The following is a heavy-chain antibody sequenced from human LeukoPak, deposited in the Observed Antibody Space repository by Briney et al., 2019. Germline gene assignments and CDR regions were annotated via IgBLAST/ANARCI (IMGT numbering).Heavy chain of an antibody. V-gene: IGHV1-8*01. CDR1: GHTFTSYD. D-gene: IGHD1-1*01. CDR2: MNPKSGYT. CDR3: ARGRRYNWNPIPLEAFDI. Sequence: ASVKVSCKASGHTFTSYDINWVRQATGQGLEYLGWMNPKSGYTGYAQKFQGRVTMTRSTSISTAYMELSSLRSEDTAVYYCARGRRYNWNPIPLEAFDIWGQGTMVTVSS. J-gene: IGHJ3*02.